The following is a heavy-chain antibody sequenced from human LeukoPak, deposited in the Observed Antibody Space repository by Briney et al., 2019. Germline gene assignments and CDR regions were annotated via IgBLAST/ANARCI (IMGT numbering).Heavy chain of an antibody. CDR1: GFTVSSNY. CDR3: AKDPFNIVVVPAAIVDY. J-gene: IGHJ4*02. Sequence: GGSLRLSCAASGFTVSSNYMTWVRQAPGKGLEWVSVIYSGGSTYYADSVKGRFTISRDNSKNTLYLQMNSLRAEDTAVYYCAKDPFNIVVVPAAIVDYWGQGTLVTVSS. D-gene: IGHD2-2*01. CDR2: IYSGGST. V-gene: IGHV3-53*01.